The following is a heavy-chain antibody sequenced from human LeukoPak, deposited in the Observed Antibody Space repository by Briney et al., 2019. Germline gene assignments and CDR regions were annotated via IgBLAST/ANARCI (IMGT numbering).Heavy chain of an antibody. CDR3: ARDRCYDYVWGSYRHPPDDTFDI. Sequence: GGSLRLSCAASGFTFSDYYMSWIRQAPGKGLEWVSYISSSGSTIYYADSVKGRFTISRDNAKNSLYLQMNSLRAEDTAVYYCARDRCYDYVWGSYRHPPDDTFDIWGQGTMVTVSS. CDR1: GFTFSDYY. D-gene: IGHD3-16*02. J-gene: IGHJ3*02. V-gene: IGHV3-11*01. CDR2: ISSSGSTI.